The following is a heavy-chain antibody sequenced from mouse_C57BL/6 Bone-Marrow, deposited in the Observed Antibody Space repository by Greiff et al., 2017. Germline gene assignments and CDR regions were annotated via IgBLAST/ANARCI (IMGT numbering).Heavy chain of an antibody. CDR1: GYTFTSYW. CDR2: IYPGNSDT. J-gene: IGHJ3*01. D-gene: IGHD2-4*01. V-gene: IGHV1-5*01. Sequence: VQLQQSGTVLARPGASVKMSCKTSGYTFTSYWMHWVKQRPGQGLEWIGAIYPGNSDTSYNQKFKGKAKLPAVTSASTAYMELSSLTNEDSAVYYCTCYDYDVGAWFAYWGQGTLVTVSA. CDR3: TCYDYDVGAWFAY.